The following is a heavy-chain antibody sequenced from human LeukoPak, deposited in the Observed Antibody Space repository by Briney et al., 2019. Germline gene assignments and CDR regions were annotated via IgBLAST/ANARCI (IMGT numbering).Heavy chain of an antibody. CDR2: IYSGGST. D-gene: IGHD5-12*01. V-gene: IGHV3-66*02. J-gene: IGHJ6*03. CDR1: GFTVSSNY. CDR3: ARVRADSGYDSYYYYYYMDV. Sequence: GGSLRLSCAASGFTVSSNYMRWVREAPGKGLEWVSVIYSGGSTYYADPVKGRFTISRDNSKNTLYLQMNSLKAEDTAAYYCARVRADSGYDSYYYYYYMDVWGKGTTVTVSS.